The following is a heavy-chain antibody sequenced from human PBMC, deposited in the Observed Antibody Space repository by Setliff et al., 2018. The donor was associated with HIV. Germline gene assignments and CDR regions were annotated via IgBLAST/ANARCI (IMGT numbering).Heavy chain of an antibody. CDR3: TTLNYFHSGRSY. V-gene: IGHV3-15*01. CDR1: GFTFTNAW. D-gene: IGHD3-10*01. Sequence: GGSLRLSCAASGFTFTNAWMSWVRQAPGKGLEWVGRIQSKADRETTDYITPVKGRFTISRDDARNTLFLQMHSLKTEDTAVYYCTTLNYFHSGRSYWGQGALVTVSS. J-gene: IGHJ4*02. CDR2: IQSKADRETT.